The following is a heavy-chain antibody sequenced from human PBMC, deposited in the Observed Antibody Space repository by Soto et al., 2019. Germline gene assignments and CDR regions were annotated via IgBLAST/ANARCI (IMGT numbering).Heavy chain of an antibody. CDR1: GFTFSSYG. Sequence: VQLVESGGGVVQPGRSLRLSCAASGFTFSSYGMHWVRQAPGKGLEWVAVISYDGSNKYYADSVKGRFTISRDNSKNTLYLQMNSLRAEDTAVYYCAKGPYSSGWYNFDYWGQGTLVTVSS. CDR2: ISYDGSNK. V-gene: IGHV3-30*18. J-gene: IGHJ4*02. CDR3: AKGPYSSGWYNFDY. D-gene: IGHD6-19*01.